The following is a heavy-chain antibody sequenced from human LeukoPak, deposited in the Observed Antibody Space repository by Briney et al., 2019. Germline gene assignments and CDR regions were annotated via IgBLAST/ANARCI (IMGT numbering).Heavy chain of an antibody. CDR2: ISSSSSYI. D-gene: IGHD2-15*01. J-gene: IGHJ5*02. CDR1: GLTFSSYS. Sequence: GGSLRLSCAASGLTFSSYSMNWVRQAPGKGLEWVSSISSSSSYIYYADSVKGRFTISRDNAKNSLYLQMNSLRAEDTAVYYCARGPRGSGVDNWFDPWGQGTLVTVSS. CDR3: ARGPRGSGVDNWFDP. V-gene: IGHV3-21*01.